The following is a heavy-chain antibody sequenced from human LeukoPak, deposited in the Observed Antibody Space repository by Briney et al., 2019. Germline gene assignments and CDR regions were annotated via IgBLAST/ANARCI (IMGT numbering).Heavy chain of an antibody. V-gene: IGHV3-7*05. Sequence: PGGSLRLSCAASGFSFSSYWMSWVRQAPGKGLEWVANIEQDGNEKYYVDSVKGRFTISRDNAKNSLYLQMNSLRAEDTAVYYCARERIWTGKTFDYWGQGTLVTVSS. D-gene: IGHD3/OR15-3a*01. J-gene: IGHJ4*02. CDR1: GFSFSSYW. CDR2: IEQDGNEK. CDR3: ARERIWTGKTFDY.